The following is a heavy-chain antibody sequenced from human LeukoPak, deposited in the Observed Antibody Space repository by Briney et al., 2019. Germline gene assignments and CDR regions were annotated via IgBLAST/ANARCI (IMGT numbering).Heavy chain of an antibody. CDR2: IYHSGST. CDR3: ARPRGSCSGGSCYYYYFDY. CDR1: GYSISGGYY. Sequence: PSETLSLTCAVSGYSISGGYYWGWIRQPPGKGLEWIGSIYHSGSTYYNPSLKSRVTISVDTSKNQFSLKLSSVTAADTAVYYCARPRGSCSGGSCYYYYFDYWGQGTLVTVSS. D-gene: IGHD2-15*01. J-gene: IGHJ4*02. V-gene: IGHV4-38-2*01.